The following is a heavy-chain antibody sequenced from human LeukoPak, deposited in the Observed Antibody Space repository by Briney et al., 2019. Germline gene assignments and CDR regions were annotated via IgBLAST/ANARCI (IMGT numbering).Heavy chain of an antibody. Sequence: GSLRLSCAASGFTFSSYAMSWVRQAPGKGLEWVSGISGSGDNTYYADSVKGRFTISRDNSKNTLYVQVNSLGSEDTAVYYCAKGSYYDSSGSFYFDYWGQGTLVTVSS. CDR1: GFTFSSYA. V-gene: IGHV3-23*01. J-gene: IGHJ4*02. CDR3: AKGSYYDSSGSFYFDY. CDR2: ISGSGDNT. D-gene: IGHD3-22*01.